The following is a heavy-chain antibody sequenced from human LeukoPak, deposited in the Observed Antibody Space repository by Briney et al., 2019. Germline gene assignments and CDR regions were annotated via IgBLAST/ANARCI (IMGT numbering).Heavy chain of an antibody. V-gene: IGHV4-34*01. CDR1: GGSFSGYY. CDR2: INHSGST. D-gene: IGHD2-2*01. CDR3: ARRPGYCSSTTCPGRFDP. J-gene: IGHJ5*02. Sequence: SETLSLTCAVYGGSFSGYYWSWIRHPPGKGLEWIGEINHSGSTNYNPSLKSRVTISVDTSKNQFSLKLSSVTAADTAVYYCARRPGYCSSTTCPGRFDPWGQGTLVTVSS.